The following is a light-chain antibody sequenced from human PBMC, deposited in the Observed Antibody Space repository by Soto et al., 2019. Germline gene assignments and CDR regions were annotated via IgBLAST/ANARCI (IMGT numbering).Light chain of an antibody. CDR3: QKYNGYPYT. Sequence: DIQMTQSPSTLSASVVGGFTITFLASQSISSWLAWYQQKPGKAPKLLIYKASTLEGGVPSRFSGSGSGTEFTLTISSLQPDDFASYYCQKYNGYPYTFGQGTRLEIK. J-gene: IGKJ5*01. V-gene: IGKV1-5*03. CDR1: QSISSW. CDR2: KAS.